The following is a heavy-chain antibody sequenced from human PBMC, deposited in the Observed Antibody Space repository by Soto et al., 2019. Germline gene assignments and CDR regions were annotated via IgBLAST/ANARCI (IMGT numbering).Heavy chain of an antibody. D-gene: IGHD4-17*01. Sequence: GGSLRLSCAASGFTFSSYSMNWVRQAPGKGLEWVSSISSSSYIYYADSVKGRFTISRDNAKNSLYLQMNSLRAEDTAVYYCASSTGVDYYYMDVWGKGTTVTVSS. V-gene: IGHV3-21*01. CDR3: ASSTGVDYYYMDV. CDR2: ISSSSYI. J-gene: IGHJ6*03. CDR1: GFTFSSYS.